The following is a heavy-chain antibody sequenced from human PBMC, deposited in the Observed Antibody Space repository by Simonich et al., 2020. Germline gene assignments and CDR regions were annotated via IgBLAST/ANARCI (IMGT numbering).Heavy chain of an antibody. CDR3: VRQGDVLQFLEWSS. CDR1: GYSFTSYW. J-gene: IGHJ5*02. V-gene: IGHV5-51*01. D-gene: IGHD3-3*01. CDR2: ILPGNSDT. Sequence: EVQLVQSGAEVKKPGESLKISCKGSGYSFTSYWIGWVRRMPGKGLEGMGIILPGNSDTRYSPSFQGQVTISADKSTSTAYLQWSSLKASDTAMYYCVRQGDVLQFLEWSSWGQGTLVTVSS.